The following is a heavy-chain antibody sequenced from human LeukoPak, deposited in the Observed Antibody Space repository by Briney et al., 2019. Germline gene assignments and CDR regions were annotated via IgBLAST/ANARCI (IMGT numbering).Heavy chain of an antibody. J-gene: IGHJ4*02. CDR3: ARGSEMATMVY. CDR2: IKEDGSEK. CDR1: GFTFSTYW. D-gene: IGHD5-24*01. Sequence: PGGSLRLSCTASGFTFSTYWMTWVRQTPGKGLEWVANIKEDGSEKGYADSVKGRFTISRDNAKSTLYLQMNSLRAEDTAVYYCARGSEMATMVYWGQGTLVTVSS. V-gene: IGHV3-7*01.